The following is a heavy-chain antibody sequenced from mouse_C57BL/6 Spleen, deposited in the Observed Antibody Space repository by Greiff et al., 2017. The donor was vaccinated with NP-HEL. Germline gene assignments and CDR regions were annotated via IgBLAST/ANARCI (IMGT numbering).Heavy chain of an antibody. CDR3: VKANWAFDY. D-gene: IGHD4-1*01. Sequence: EVMLVESGGGLVQPGASLRLSCAASGFTFTDYYMSWVRQPPGKAPAWLALIRNKANGYTTEYTASVKGRFTISRDNSQNILYLQIDTIRAEDSATYYGVKANWAFDYWGQGTTLTVSS. CDR1: GFTFTDYY. J-gene: IGHJ2*01. CDR2: IRNKANGYTT. V-gene: IGHV7-4*01.